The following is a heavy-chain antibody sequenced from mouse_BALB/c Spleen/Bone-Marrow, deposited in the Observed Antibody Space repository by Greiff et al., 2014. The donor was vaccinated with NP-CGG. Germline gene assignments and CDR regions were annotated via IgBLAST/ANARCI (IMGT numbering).Heavy chain of an antibody. CDR1: GYTFTSHW. D-gene: IGHD4-1*01. J-gene: IGHJ4*01. CDR3: ARGSWEEMDY. Sequence: QVQLQQSGAELAKPGASVKMSCRASGYTFTSHWMHWVKQRPGQGLEWIGYINPSTGHTEYDQKFKDKATLTADKSSSTAYMQLSSRTSEDAAVYYCARGSWEEMDYWGQGTSVTVSS. V-gene: IGHV1-7*01. CDR2: INPSTGHT.